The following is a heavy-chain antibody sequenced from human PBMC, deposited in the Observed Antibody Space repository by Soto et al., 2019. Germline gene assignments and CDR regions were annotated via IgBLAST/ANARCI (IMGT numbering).Heavy chain of an antibody. CDR1: GFSFSSYA. J-gene: IGHJ4*02. D-gene: IGHD4-17*01. CDR2: ISGTGGST. CDR3: AKSYGDYVFFDY. Sequence: EVQLLESGGGVGQLGGSLRLSCAATGFSFSSYALNWVRQAPGKGLEWVSGISGTGGSTYYADSVKGRFTISRDNSKNTLYLQMNSLRAGDTAVYYCAKSYGDYVFFDYWGQGSLVTVPS. V-gene: IGHV3-23*01.